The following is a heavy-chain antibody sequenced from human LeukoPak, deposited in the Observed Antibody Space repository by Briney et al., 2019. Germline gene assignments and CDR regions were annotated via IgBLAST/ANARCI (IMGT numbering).Heavy chain of an antibody. Sequence: GGSLRLSCAASGFTFSSYGMHWVRQAPGKGLEWVSFIRYDGSNEYYADSVRGRFTISRDNSKNTLYLQMNSLRAEDTAVYYCARVLGERGSYWFDPWGQGTLVTVSS. D-gene: IGHD1-26*01. V-gene: IGHV3-30*02. CDR1: GFTFSSYG. CDR2: IRYDGSNE. CDR3: ARVLGERGSYWFDP. J-gene: IGHJ5*02.